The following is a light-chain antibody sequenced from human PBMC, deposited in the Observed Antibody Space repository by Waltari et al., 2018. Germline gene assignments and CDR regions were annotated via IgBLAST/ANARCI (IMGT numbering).Light chain of an antibody. Sequence: QSALTQPPSASGSPGQSVTISCTGTSSYVGGYNYVSWYQQPPGKAPKFLIYEVSKRPSGVPDRFSGSKSGNAASLTVSGLQAEDEADYYCSSYAGSNNWVFGGGTKLTVL. CDR1: SSYVGGYNY. CDR2: EVS. V-gene: IGLV2-8*01. CDR3: SSYAGSNNWV. J-gene: IGLJ3*02.